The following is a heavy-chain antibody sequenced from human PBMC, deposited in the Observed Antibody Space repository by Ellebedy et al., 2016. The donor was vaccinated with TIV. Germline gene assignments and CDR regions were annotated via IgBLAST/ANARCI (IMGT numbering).Heavy chain of an antibody. CDR1: GGSLSGYY. D-gene: IGHD2-21*02. Sequence: MPSETLSLTCAVYGGSLSGYYWSWIRQPTGKGLEWIGEINHSGSTNYNSSLKSRVTISLDTSKNQFSLKLSSVTAADTAVYYCSRGVTDQNWGQGILVTVSS. V-gene: IGHV4-34*01. J-gene: IGHJ4*01. CDR2: INHSGST. CDR3: SRGVTDQN.